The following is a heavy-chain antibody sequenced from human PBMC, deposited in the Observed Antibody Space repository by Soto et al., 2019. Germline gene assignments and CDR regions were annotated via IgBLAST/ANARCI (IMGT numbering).Heavy chain of an antibody. J-gene: IGHJ4*02. D-gene: IGHD6-6*01. CDR1: GFTFSSYW. CDR2: INSDGSSS. V-gene: IGHV3-74*01. CDR3: VRVVPHHNPAF. Sequence: GGSLRLSCAASGFTFSSYWMHWVRQAPGKGLVWVSRINSDGSSSIYAESVKGRFTISRDNAKNTLYLQTNSLSAEDTAVYYCVRVVPHHNPAFCGQGTLVTVSS.